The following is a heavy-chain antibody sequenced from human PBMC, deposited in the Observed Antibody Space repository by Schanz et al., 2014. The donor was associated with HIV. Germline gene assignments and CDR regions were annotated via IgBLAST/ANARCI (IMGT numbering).Heavy chain of an antibody. Sequence: QVQLVQSGAEVKKPGASVKVSCKASGYSFTGYYMHWVRQAPGQGLEWMGWVNPNSGDTNYAQKFQGRVTMTRDTAISTAYMQLSRLRSDDTAVYYCARGRYFDWLSFGGGSSVYGLDVWGQGTTVTVSS. V-gene: IGHV1-2*02. J-gene: IGHJ6*02. CDR1: GYSFTGYY. CDR2: VNPNSGDT. CDR3: ARGRYFDWLSFGGGSSVYGLDV. D-gene: IGHD3-9*01.